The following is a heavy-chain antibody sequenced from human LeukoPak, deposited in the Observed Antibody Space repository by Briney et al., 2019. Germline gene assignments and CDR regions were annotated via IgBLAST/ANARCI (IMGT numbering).Heavy chain of an antibody. CDR3: ATSLYSSSWYPFDY. J-gene: IGHJ4*02. Sequence: GGSLRLSCAASGFTFSDYYMSWIRQAPGKGLEWVSYISSSSSYTNYADSVKGRFTISRGNAKNSLYLQMNSLRAEDTAVYYCATSLYSSSWYPFDYWGQGTLVTVSS. V-gene: IGHV3-11*06. D-gene: IGHD6-13*01. CDR1: GFTFSDYY. CDR2: ISSSSSYT.